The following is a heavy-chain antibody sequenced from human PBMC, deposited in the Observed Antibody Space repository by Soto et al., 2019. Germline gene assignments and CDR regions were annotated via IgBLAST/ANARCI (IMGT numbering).Heavy chain of an antibody. Sequence: PGGSLRLSCAASGFTFSSYGMHWVRQAPGKGLVWVSRINNDGSSTDYADSVKGRFTISRDNAKNTLYLQMNSLRAEDTAVYYCARHDSSSWYASFDYWGQGTLVTVSS. V-gene: IGHV3-74*01. J-gene: IGHJ4*02. CDR3: ARHDSSSWYASFDY. D-gene: IGHD6-13*01. CDR2: INNDGSST. CDR1: GFTFSSYG.